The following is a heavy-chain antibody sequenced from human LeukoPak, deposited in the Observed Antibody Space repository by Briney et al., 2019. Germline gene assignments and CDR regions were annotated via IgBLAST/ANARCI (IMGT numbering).Heavy chain of an antibody. Sequence: GGSLRLSCAASGFTFSSYGTHWVRQAPGEGLEWVAVIRYDGSVQYYADSVKGRFTISRDNSMHTLYLQMSSLRAEDTAVYYCASCLHCSRPYYFDYWGQGTLVTVSS. J-gene: IGHJ4*02. D-gene: IGHD2-21*01. CDR2: IRYDGSVQ. CDR1: GFTFSSYG. CDR3: ASCLHCSRPYYFDY. V-gene: IGHV3-30*03.